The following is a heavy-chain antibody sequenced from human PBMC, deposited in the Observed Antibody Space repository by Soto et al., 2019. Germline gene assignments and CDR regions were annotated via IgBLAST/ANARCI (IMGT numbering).Heavy chain of an antibody. CDR2: IIPIFGTA. CDR3: ATEGLAGLQSDYYGMDV. V-gene: IGHV1-69*01. Sequence: QVQLVQSGAEVKKPGSSVKVSCKASGGTFSSYAISWVRQAPGQGLEWMGGIIPIFGTANYAQKFQGRVTITADESTSTAYMELGSLRSEDTAVYYCATEGLAGLQSDYYGMDVWGQGTTVTVSS. D-gene: IGHD4-4*01. J-gene: IGHJ6*02. CDR1: GGTFSSYA.